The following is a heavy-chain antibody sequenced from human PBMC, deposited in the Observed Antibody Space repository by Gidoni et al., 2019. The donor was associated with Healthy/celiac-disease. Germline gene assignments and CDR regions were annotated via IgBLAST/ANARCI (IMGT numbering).Heavy chain of an antibody. D-gene: IGHD1-26*01. J-gene: IGHJ5*02. CDR3: AREVLRDRGFDP. CDR1: GGSISRGSYH. CDR2: IYRRGNI. Sequence: QVQLQESGPGLVKPSQTLSLTCSVSGGSISRGSYHWTWIRQPAGKGLEWIGRIYRRGNIDYNPSLKSRVTISVDTSKNQFSLKLSSVTAADTAVYYCAREVLRDRGFDPWGQGTLVTVSS. V-gene: IGHV4-61*02.